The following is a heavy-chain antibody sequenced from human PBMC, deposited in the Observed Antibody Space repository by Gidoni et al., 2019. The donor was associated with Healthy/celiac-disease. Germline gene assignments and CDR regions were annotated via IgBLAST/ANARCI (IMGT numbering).Heavy chain of an antibody. J-gene: IGHJ2*01. CDR2: IIPILGIA. Sequence: QVQLVQSGAEVKKPGSSVTVSCKASGGTFSSYTISWVRQAPGQGLEWMGRIIPILGIANYAQKFQGRVTITADKSTSTAYMELSSLRSEDTAVYYCARAQSAIGYCSGGSCYNWYFDLWGRGTLVTVSS. CDR3: ARAQSAIGYCSGGSCYNWYFDL. V-gene: IGHV1-69*02. CDR1: GGTFSSYT. D-gene: IGHD2-15*01.